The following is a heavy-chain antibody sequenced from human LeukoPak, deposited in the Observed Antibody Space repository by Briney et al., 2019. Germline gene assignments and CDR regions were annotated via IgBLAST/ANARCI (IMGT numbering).Heavy chain of an antibody. CDR1: GGSISSGSYY. J-gene: IGHJ3*02. Sequence: SETLSLTCTVSGGSISSGSYYWSWIRQPAGKGLEWIGRIYTSGSTNYNPSLKSRVTISVDTSKNQFSLKLSSVTAADTAVYYCARYPSEYYDFWSGYYDAAFDICGQGTMVTVSS. CDR2: IYTSGST. V-gene: IGHV4-61*02. CDR3: ARYPSEYYDFWSGYYDAAFDI. D-gene: IGHD3-3*01.